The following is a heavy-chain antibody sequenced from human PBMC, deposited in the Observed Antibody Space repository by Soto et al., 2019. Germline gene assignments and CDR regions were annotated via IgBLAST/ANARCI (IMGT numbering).Heavy chain of an antibody. V-gene: IGHV3-23*01. Sequence: EVQLLESGGGLVQPGGSLRLSCAASGFTFSSYAMSWVRQAPGKGLEWVSAISGSGGSTYYADSVKGRFTISRDNSKNTLYLQMNSLRAEDTAVYYCAKDYEWNTMVRGVIRVHAFDIWGQGTMVTVSS. D-gene: IGHD3-10*01. CDR3: AKDYEWNTMVRGVIRVHAFDI. J-gene: IGHJ3*02. CDR2: ISGSGGST. CDR1: GFTFSSYA.